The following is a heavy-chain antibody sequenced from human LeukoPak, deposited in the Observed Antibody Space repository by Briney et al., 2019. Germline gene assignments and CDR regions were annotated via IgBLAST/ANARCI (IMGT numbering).Heavy chain of an antibody. D-gene: IGHD2-15*01. Sequence: SETLSLTCAVCGGSFSGYYWSWIRQPPGKGLEWIGEINHSGSTNYNPSLKSRVTISVDTSKNQFSLKLSSVTAADTAVYYCARAGYCSGGSCYSPSYYYYYGMDVWGQGTTVTVSS. J-gene: IGHJ6*02. CDR3: ARAGYCSGGSCYSPSYYYYYGMDV. CDR2: INHSGST. V-gene: IGHV4-34*01. CDR1: GGSFSGYY.